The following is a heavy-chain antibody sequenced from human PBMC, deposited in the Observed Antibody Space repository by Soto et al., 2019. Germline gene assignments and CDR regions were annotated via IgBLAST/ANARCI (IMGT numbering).Heavy chain of an antibody. CDR2: INHSGST. CDR1: GGSFSGYF. D-gene: IGHD6-19*01. CDR3: ARNPWSGWSGDWFDP. J-gene: IGHJ5*02. V-gene: IGHV4-34*01. Sequence: KASETLSLTCAVYGGSFSGYFWSWIRQPPGKGLEWIGEINHSGSTNYNPSLKSRVTISVDTSKNQFSLKLSSVTAAGTAVYYCARNPWSGWSGDWFDPWGQGTLVTVSS.